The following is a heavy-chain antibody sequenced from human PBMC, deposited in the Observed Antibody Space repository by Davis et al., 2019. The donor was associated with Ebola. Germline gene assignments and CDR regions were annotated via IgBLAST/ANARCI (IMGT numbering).Heavy chain of an antibody. D-gene: IGHD3-3*01. CDR1: GFTFSSYA. CDR2: ISGSGGST. CDR3: AKGYRFLEWSQFDY. Sequence: PGGSLRLSCAASGFTFSSYAMRWVRQAPGKVLEWVSAISGSGGSTYYADSVKGRFTISRDNSKNTLYLQMNSLRAEDTAVYYCAKGYRFLEWSQFDYWGQGTTVTVSS. J-gene: IGHJ4*03. V-gene: IGHV3-23*01.